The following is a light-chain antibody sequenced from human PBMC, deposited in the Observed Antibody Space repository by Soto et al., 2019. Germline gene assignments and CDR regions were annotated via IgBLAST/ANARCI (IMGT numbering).Light chain of an antibody. V-gene: IGKV1-33*01. Sequence: DIQMTQSPSSLSASVGDRVTITCQASQDISNYLNWYQQKPGKAPKLLIYDASNLETGVPSRFSGSGSGTDFTFTISSLQPEDIATYYCQQYDNLPSTVGQGTKVDIK. CDR2: DAS. CDR1: QDISNY. CDR3: QQYDNLPST. J-gene: IGKJ2*02.